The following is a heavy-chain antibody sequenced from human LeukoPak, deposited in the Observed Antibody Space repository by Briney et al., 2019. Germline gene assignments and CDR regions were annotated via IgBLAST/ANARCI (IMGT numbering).Heavy chain of an antibody. V-gene: IGHV1-3*02. CDR1: GYTFTSYA. CDR2: SNAGNGNT. Sequence: ASVKVSCKASGYTFTSYAMHWVRQAPGQRLEWMGWSNAGNGNTKYSQEFQGRVTITRDTSASTAYMELSSLRSEDMAVYYCAGTYYYDSSGPGGDAFDIWGQGTMVTVSS. CDR3: AGTYYYDSSGPGGDAFDI. D-gene: IGHD3-22*01. J-gene: IGHJ3*02.